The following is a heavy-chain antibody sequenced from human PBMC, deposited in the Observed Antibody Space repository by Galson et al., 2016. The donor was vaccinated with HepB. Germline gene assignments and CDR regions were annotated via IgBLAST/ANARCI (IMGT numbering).Heavy chain of an antibody. V-gene: IGHV2-70*01. CDR1: GFSLPTRGMC. CDR3: ARFDFGGNFLDY. D-gene: IGHD4-23*01. Sequence: PALVIPTQTLTLTCTFTGFSLPTRGMCVSWIRQPPGKALEWHALIDRDGDQYYNTTLKTRLTISKDTSKNQVILTITNVDPVDTATYNCARFDFGGNFLDYWGQGTLVTVSS. CDR2: IDRDGDQ. J-gene: IGHJ4*02.